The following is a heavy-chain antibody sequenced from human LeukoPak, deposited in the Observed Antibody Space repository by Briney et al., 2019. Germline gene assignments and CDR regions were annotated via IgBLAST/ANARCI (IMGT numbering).Heavy chain of an antibody. V-gene: IGHV4-34*01. J-gene: IGHJ4*02. CDR2: INHSGST. Sequence: PSETLSLTCGVYGGSFSGYYWSWIRQPPGKGLEWIGEINHSGSTNHNPSLKSRVTISVDTSKNQFSLKLTSVTAADTAVFYCARGGTWPTYSDYWGQGIQVTVSS. CDR3: ARGGTWPTYSDY. CDR1: GGSFSGYY. D-gene: IGHD5-12*01.